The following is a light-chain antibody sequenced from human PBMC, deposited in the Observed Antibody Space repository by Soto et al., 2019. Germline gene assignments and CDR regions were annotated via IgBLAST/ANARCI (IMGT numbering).Light chain of an antibody. Sequence: EIVLTQSPGTLSLTSGERATLSCRASQSVTSSYIAWYQQRPGQAPRLLMYVASSRATGIPDRFSGSGSGTDFTLTISRLEPEDFAVYYCQQYGTTPWTFGQGTKVEIK. CDR3: QQYGTTPWT. CDR1: QSVTSSY. V-gene: IGKV3-20*01. J-gene: IGKJ1*01. CDR2: VAS.